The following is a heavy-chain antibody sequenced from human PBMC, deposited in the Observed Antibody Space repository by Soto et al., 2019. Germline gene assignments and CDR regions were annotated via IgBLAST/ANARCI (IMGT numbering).Heavy chain of an antibody. D-gene: IGHD2-8*01. J-gene: IGHJ4*02. CDR2: IYYTGST. CDR3: ARHGVNGNHDC. Sequence: QLQLQESGPGLVKPSETLSLTCTVSGGSISINNYYWGWIRQPPGKGPEWIGSIYYTGSTYYISSPKSRLTISLDTSTNQYSMRLSSVTAADTAVYYCARHGVNGNHDCWGQGTLITVSS. V-gene: IGHV4-39*01. CDR1: GGSISINNYY.